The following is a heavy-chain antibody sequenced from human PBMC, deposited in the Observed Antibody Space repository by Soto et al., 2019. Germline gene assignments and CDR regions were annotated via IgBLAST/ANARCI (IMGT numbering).Heavy chain of an antibody. CDR1: GVSLSNARMG. CDR2: IFSNDEK. V-gene: IGHV2-26*01. J-gene: IGHJ3*02. D-gene: IGHD3-10*01. CDR3: ARIQCMYYGSGSHRHRRGAFDI. Sequence: QVTFKESGPVLVKPTETLTLTCTVSGVSLSNARMGVSCIRQPPGKALEWLAHIFSNDEKSYTTSLKSRLTMSKDTPKSQGVLTMTNMDPVDTATYYCARIQCMYYGSGSHRHRRGAFDIWCQGTMVTVAS.